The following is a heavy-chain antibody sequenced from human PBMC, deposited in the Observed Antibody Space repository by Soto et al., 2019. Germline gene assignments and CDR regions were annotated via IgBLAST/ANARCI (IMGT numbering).Heavy chain of an antibody. CDR1: GYTFTSYG. CDR2: ISAYNGNT. Sequence: GASVKVSCKASGYTFTSYGISWVRQAPGQGLEWMGWISAYNGNTNYAQKLQGRVTMTTDTSTSTAYMELRSLRSDDTAVYYCARGLSIFGVVIPLYFDNWGQGTLVTVSA. D-gene: IGHD3-3*01. V-gene: IGHV1-18*04. J-gene: IGHJ4*02. CDR3: ARGLSIFGVVIPLYFDN.